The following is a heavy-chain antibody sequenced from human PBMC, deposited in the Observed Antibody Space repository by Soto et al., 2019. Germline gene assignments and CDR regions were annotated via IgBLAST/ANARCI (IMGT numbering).Heavy chain of an antibody. Sequence: PSETLSLTCVVYGGSFSDYYWSWMRQRPGKGLEWIGEINHSGSTNYNPSLKSRVTISVDTSKNQFSLKLSSVTAADTAVYYCARVPRITMVRGVIYSSYFDYWGQGTLVTVSS. CDR1: GGSFSDYY. CDR2: INHSGST. D-gene: IGHD3-10*01. V-gene: IGHV4-34*01. CDR3: ARVPRITMVRGVIYSSYFDY. J-gene: IGHJ4*02.